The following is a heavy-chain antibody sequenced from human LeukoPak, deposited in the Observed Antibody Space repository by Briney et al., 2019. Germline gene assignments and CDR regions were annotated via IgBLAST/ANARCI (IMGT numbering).Heavy chain of an antibody. CDR2: IKQDGSEK. D-gene: IGHD1-26*01. CDR1: GFTFSRYR. CDR3: AGGFYSGSFDP. V-gene: IGHV3-7*02. Sequence: GGSLRLSCAASGFTFSRYRMAWVRQAPGKGLEWVANIKQDGSEKYYVDSVKGRFTISRDNAKNSLFLQMNSLRAEDTAVYYCAGGFYSGSFDPWGQGTLVTVSS. J-gene: IGHJ5*02.